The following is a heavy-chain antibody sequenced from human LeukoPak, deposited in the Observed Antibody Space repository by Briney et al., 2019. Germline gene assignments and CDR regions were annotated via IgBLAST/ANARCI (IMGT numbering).Heavy chain of an antibody. J-gene: IGHJ4*02. Sequence: GESLKISCKGSGYSITSYWIGWVRRMPGKGLEGMGIIYPGDSDTRYSPSFQGQVTISADKSISTAYLQWSSLKASDTAMYYCARTAPTLAYDYWGQGTLVTVSS. D-gene: IGHD3-16*01. CDR2: IYPGDSDT. V-gene: IGHV5-51*01. CDR3: ARTAPTLAYDY. CDR1: GYSITSYW.